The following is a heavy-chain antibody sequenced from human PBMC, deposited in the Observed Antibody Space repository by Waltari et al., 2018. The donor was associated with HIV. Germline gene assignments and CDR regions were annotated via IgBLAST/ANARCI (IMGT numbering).Heavy chain of an antibody. J-gene: IGHJ4*02. V-gene: IGHV5-51*01. D-gene: IGHD2-15*01. CDR2: ISPWDSDT. CDR1: GYTFTNYW. CDR3: ARLKDIVVVVSLSAFDY. Sequence: EVQLVQSGPEVKKPGESLKISCKVSGYTFTNYWIGWARQMPGKCLGCLGVISPWDSDTRYSPSFQGQVTISADKSITTAYLQWTSLKASDTAMYYCARLKDIVVVVSLSAFDYWGQGTLVTVSS.